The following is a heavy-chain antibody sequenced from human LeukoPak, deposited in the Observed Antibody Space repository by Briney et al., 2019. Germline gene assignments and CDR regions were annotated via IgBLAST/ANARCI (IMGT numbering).Heavy chain of an antibody. CDR3: AKDQLLFDRNYYYYYMDV. V-gene: IGHV3-23*04. CDR1: GFTFSSYA. D-gene: IGHD2-2*01. Sequence: VQLVESGGGVVQPGGSLRLSCAASGFTFSSYAMNWVRQAPGEGLEWVSAISNSGGSTYFADSVRGRFTISRDNSKNTLYLQMNSLRAEDTAVYYCAKDQLLFDRNYYYYYMDVWGKGTTVTVSS. J-gene: IGHJ6*03. CDR2: ISNSGGST.